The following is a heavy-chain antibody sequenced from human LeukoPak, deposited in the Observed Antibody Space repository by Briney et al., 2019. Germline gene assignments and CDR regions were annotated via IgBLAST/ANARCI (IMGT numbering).Heavy chain of an antibody. CDR1: GFSVRTTY. CDR3: ARDAPHYYDTTSYPR. V-gene: IGHV3-53*01. CDR2: LYTGGGT. J-gene: IGHJ4*02. D-gene: IGHD3-22*01. Sequence: GGSLRLSCAASGFSVRTTYMSWVRQAPGKGLEWVSVLYTGGGTDHADSVKGRFIVSRDNAKNSLYLQMNSLRAEDTAVYYCARDAPHYYDTTSYPRWGQGTLVTVSS.